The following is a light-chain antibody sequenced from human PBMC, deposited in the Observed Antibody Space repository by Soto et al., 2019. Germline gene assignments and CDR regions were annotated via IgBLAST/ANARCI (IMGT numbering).Light chain of an antibody. CDR1: QSISSW. Sequence: DIQMTQSPSILSASVGDRVTITCRASQSISSWLAWYQQKPGKAPKLLIYTASSLESGVPSRFSGSGSWTEFTLTISSLQPDDFATYYCQHYNTYSGTFGPGTKVDIK. CDR2: TAS. CDR3: QHYNTYSGT. V-gene: IGKV1-5*03. J-gene: IGKJ3*01.